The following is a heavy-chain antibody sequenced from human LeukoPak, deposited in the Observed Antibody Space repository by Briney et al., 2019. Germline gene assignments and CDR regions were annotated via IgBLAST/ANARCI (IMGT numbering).Heavy chain of an antibody. D-gene: IGHD5-18*01. J-gene: IGHJ4*02. CDR3: VRDGEYSHGIDFDY. Sequence: PGGSLRLSCAASGFTFSSYGMHWDRQAPGKGLEWVAVISYDGSNKYYADSVKGRFTISRDNSKNTLYLQMNSLRAEDTAIYYCVRDGEYSHGIDFDYWGQGTLVTVSP. CDR2: ISYDGSNK. CDR1: GFTFSSYG. V-gene: IGHV3-30*03.